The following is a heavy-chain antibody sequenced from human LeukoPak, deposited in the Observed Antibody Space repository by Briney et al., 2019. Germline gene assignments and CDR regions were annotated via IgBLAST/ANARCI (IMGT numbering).Heavy chain of an antibody. Sequence: SETLSLTCTVSGGSISSYYWSWIRQPPGKGLQWIGYIYYSGSTNYNPSLKSRVTISVDTSKNQFSLKLSSVTAAVTAVYCARFAAAPYDAFDIWGQGTMVTVSS. CDR2: IYYSGST. CDR3: ARFAAAPYDAFDI. D-gene: IGHD2-15*01. V-gene: IGHV4-59*01. CDR1: GGSISSYY. J-gene: IGHJ3*02.